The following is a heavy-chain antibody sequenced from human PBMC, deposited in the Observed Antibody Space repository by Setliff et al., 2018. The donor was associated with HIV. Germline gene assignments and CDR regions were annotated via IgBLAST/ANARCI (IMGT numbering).Heavy chain of an antibody. J-gene: IGHJ4*02. CDR2: INPSGGNTD. CDR1: GHTFNSFY. V-gene: IGHV1-46*02. D-gene: IGHD6-19*01. CDR3: ATELFIVVAGHTPTFDY. Sequence: VASVKVSCKTSGHTFNSFYLHWVRQAPGQGLEWMAMINPSGGNTDHYAQRFQGRLSMTRDTSTGTVYLELSSLRSEDTAVYYCATELFIVVAGHTPTFDYWGQGTLVTVS.